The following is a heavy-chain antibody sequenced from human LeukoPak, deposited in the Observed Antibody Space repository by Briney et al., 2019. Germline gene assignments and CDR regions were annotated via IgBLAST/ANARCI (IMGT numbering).Heavy chain of an antibody. J-gene: IGHJ3*02. V-gene: IGHV4-39*01. CDR1: GGSISSSSYF. CDR2: IFHSGSA. D-gene: IGHD6-13*01. CDR3: ARLGPGYSSTWSNDAFAI. Sequence: SETLCLTCTVSGGSISSSSYFWGWIRQPPGKGLEWIGSIFHSGSAYYTPSLKSRVTISVDTSKNQFSLKLSSVTATDTAVYYCARLGPGYSSTWSNDAFAIWGQGTVVTVSS.